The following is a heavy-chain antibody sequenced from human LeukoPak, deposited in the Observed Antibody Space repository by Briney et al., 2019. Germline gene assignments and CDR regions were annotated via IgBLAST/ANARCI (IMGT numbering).Heavy chain of an antibody. CDR1: GGSISSSSYY. V-gene: IGHV4-39*07. J-gene: IGHJ6*03. Sequence: KPSETLSLTCTVSGGSISSSSYYWGWIRQPPGKGLEWIGCIYYSGSTYYNPSLKSRVTISVDTSKNQFSLKLSSVTAADTAVYYCARDSGSSSSAYYYYYYMDVWGKGTTVTVSS. CDR3: ARDSGSSSSAYYYYYYMDV. D-gene: IGHD6-6*01. CDR2: IYYSGST.